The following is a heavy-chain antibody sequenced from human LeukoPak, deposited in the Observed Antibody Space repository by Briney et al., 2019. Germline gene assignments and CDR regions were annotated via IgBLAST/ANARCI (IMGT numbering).Heavy chain of an antibody. V-gene: IGHV4-34*01. D-gene: IGHD3-22*01. Sequence: PSETLSLTCAVYGGSFSGYYWSWIRQPPGKGLEWIGEINHSGSTNYNPSLKSRVTISVDTSKNQFSLKLSSVTAADTAVYYCAHSGYYYNGPSYFDYWGQGTLVTVSS. J-gene: IGHJ4*02. CDR1: GGSFSGYY. CDR3: AHSGYYYNGPSYFDY. CDR2: INHSGST.